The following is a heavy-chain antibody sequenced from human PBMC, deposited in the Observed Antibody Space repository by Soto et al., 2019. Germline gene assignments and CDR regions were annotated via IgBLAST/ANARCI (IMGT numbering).Heavy chain of an antibody. CDR2: IIPIFGTA. CDR1: GGTFSSYA. V-gene: IGHV1-69*13. J-gene: IGHJ4*02. D-gene: IGHD3-22*01. CDR3: ARDVTMITTAEYYFDY. Sequence: SVKVSCKTSGGTFSSYAISWVRQAPGQGLEWMGGIIPIFGTANYAQKFQGRVTITADESTSTAYMELSSLRSEDTAVYYCARDVTMITTAEYYFDYWGQGTLVTVSS.